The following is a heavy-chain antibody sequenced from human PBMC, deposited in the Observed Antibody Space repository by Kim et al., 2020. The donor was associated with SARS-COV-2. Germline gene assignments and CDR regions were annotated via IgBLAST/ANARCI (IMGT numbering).Heavy chain of an antibody. V-gene: IGHV4-61*01. D-gene: IGHD4-17*01. CDR2: IYYSGST. CDR3: ASYGGKGDAFDI. CDR1: GGSVSSGSYY. Sequence: SETLSLTCTVSGGSVSSGSYYWSWIRQPPGKGLEWIVYIYYSGSTNYNPSLKSRVTISVDTSKNQFSLKLSSVTAADTAVYYCASYGGKGDAFDIWGQGTMVTVSS. J-gene: IGHJ3*02.